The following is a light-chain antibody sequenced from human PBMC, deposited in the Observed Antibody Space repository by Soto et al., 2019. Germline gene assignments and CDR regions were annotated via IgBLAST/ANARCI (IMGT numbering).Light chain of an antibody. CDR2: GAS. J-gene: IGKJ5*01. CDR3: QQYNHYPIT. Sequence: DIQMTQSPSSLSASVGDRVTITCRASQTISRYLVWYQQKPGKAPKPLIYGASSLPSGVPSRFSGSASGTDFTLIINSLQPEDSAIYYCQQYNHYPITVGQGTRLEI. V-gene: IGKV1D-16*01. CDR1: QTISRY.